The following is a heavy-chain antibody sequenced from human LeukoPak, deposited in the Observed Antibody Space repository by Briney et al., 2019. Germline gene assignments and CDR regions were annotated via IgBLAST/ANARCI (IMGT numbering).Heavy chain of an antibody. D-gene: IGHD5-18*01. CDR1: GFTFSNYG. Sequence: GGSLRLSCAASGFTFSNYGMHWVRQPPGKGLEWVSSTFQGGGEIHYADSVRGRFTISRDNSRSTLFLQMNSLRGEDTAIYYCATYRQVMLPFEAWGQGTLVTVSS. CDR3: ATYRQVMLPFEA. V-gene: IGHV3-NL1*01. CDR2: TFQGGGEI. J-gene: IGHJ5*02.